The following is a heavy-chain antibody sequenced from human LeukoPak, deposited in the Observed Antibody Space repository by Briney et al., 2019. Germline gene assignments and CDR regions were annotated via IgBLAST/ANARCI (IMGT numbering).Heavy chain of an antibody. D-gene: IGHD5-24*01. CDR3: ARARRDGYNFYYYGMDV. Sequence: PSETLSLTCTVSGGSISSYYWSWIRQPPGKGLEWIGYIHYSGSTNYNPSLKSRVTISVDTSKNQFSLKLSSVTAADTAVYYCARARRDGYNFYYYGMDVWGQGTTVTVSS. CDR2: IHYSGST. CDR1: GGSISSYY. J-gene: IGHJ6*02. V-gene: IGHV4-59*01.